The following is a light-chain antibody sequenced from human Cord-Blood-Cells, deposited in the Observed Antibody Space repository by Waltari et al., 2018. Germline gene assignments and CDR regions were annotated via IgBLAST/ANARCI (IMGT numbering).Light chain of an antibody. CDR3: SSYTSSSTLVV. J-gene: IGLJ2*01. CDR1: SSDVGGYNY. V-gene: IGLV2-14*01. CDR2: DVS. Sequence: QSALTQPASVSGSPGQSITISCTGPSSDVGGYNYVSWYQQHPGKAPKLMIYDVSNRPSGVSNRFSGSKSGNTASLTISVLQAEDEADYYCSSYTSSSTLVVFGGGTKLTVL.